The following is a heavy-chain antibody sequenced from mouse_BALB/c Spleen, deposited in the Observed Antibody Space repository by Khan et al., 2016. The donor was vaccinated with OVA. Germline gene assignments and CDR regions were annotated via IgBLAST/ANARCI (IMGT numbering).Heavy chain of an antibody. CDR1: GYTFTSYW. Sequence: QVQLKQSGAELAKPGASVKMSCKASGYTFTSYWMHWVKQRPGQGLEWIGYIDPSTDYTEYNQKFRDKATLTVDKSSTTVYMQLTSLTSEDSAVYYCVNHGSSSAWFTYWGKGTLVTVSA. CDR2: IDPSTDYT. CDR3: VNHGSSSAWFTY. D-gene: IGHD1-1*01. J-gene: IGHJ3*01. V-gene: IGHV1-7*01.